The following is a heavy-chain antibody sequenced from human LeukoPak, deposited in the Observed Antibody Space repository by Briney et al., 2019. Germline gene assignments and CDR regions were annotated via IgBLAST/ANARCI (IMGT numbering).Heavy chain of an antibody. J-gene: IGHJ6*02. D-gene: IGHD3-10*01. Sequence: GASVKVSCKASGYTFTSYDINWVRQAPGQGLEWMGWISAYNGNTNYAQKLQGRVTMTTDTSTSTAYMELRSLRSDDTAVYYCARDMENYYYGFRMDVWGQGTTVTVSS. CDR2: ISAYNGNT. V-gene: IGHV1-18*01. CDR3: ARDMENYYYGFRMDV. CDR1: GYTFTSYD.